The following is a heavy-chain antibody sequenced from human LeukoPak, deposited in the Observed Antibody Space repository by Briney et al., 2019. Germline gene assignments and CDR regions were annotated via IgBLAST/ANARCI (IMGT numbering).Heavy chain of an antibody. CDR2: ISDTGATT. CDR3: AKDTSIGRYCTNGVCSPFDY. Sequence: GRSLRLSCAGSGFTFSSDAMSWVRQAPGKGLEWVSAISDTGATTYDADSVKGRFTISRDNSRSTLYLQMNSLRAEDTALYYCAKDTSIGRYCTNGVCSPFDYWGQGTLVTVSS. D-gene: IGHD2-8*01. CDR1: GFTFSSDA. V-gene: IGHV3-23*01. J-gene: IGHJ4*02.